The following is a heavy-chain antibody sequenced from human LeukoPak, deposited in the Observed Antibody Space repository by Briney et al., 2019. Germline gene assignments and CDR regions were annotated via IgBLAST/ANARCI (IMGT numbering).Heavy chain of an antibody. V-gene: IGHV4-38-2*02. Sequence: PSETLSLTCTVSGYSISSGYYWGWIRQPPGKGLEWIGSIYHSGSTYYNPSLKSRVTISVDTSKNQFSLKLSSVTAADTAVYYCARPHRYITLWFGEFQNWFDPWGQGTLVTVSS. J-gene: IGHJ5*02. CDR2: IYHSGST. D-gene: IGHD3-10*01. CDR3: ARPHRYITLWFGEFQNWFDP. CDR1: GYSISSGYY.